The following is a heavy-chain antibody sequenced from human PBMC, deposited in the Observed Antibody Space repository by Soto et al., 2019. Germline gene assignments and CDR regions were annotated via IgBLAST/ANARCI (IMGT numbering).Heavy chain of an antibody. CDR3: GRSRTTGDLFEVDV. CDR1: GGSSSFYY. CDR2: IYYSGRT. J-gene: IGHJ6*02. Sequence: SETLSLTCTVSGGSSSFYYWNWVRQPPEKGLEWIGYIYYSGRTNYNPSLKSRVTISVDTSKNQVSLKLRSVAAADTAVYYCGRSRTTGDLFEVDVWGQGTTVTVSS. V-gene: IGHV4-59*01. D-gene: IGHD4-17*01.